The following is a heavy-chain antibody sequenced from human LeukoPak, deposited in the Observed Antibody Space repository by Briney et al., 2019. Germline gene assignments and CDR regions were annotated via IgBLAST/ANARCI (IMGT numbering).Heavy chain of an antibody. Sequence: PGGSLRLSCAASGYTFSSYWMHWVRQAPGKGLEWIGYIYTSGSTNYNPSLKSRVTISVDTSKNQFSLKLSSVTAADTAVYYCARHVAYDFWSGYSGFDPWGQGTLVTVSS. CDR2: IYTSGST. D-gene: IGHD3-3*01. CDR1: GYTFSSYW. J-gene: IGHJ5*02. V-gene: IGHV4-4*09. CDR3: ARHVAYDFWSGYSGFDP.